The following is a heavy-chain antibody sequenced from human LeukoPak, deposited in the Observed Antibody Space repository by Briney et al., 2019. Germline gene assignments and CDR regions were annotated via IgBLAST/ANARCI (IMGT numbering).Heavy chain of an antibody. V-gene: IGHV3-66*01. Sequence: GGSLRLSCAASGFTVSSSYMSWVRQAPGKGLEWVSVIYSGGSTYYADSVKGRFTISRDNSKNSLFLQMTSVRAEDRALYYCVYGDFVRTVNYFDYWGEGTLVSVSS. J-gene: IGHJ4*02. CDR3: VYGDFVRTVNYFDY. CDR2: IYSGGST. D-gene: IGHD4-17*01. CDR1: GFTVSSSY.